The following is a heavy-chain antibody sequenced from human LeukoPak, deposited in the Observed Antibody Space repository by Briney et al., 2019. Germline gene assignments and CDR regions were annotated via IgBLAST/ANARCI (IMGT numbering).Heavy chain of an antibody. V-gene: IGHV1-69*05. CDR3: AGEMATIRGPTVVDV. J-gene: IGHJ6*04. CDR2: IIPIFGTA. CDR1: GGTFSSYA. D-gene: IGHD5-24*01. Sequence: VKVSCKASGGTFSSYAISWVRQAPGQGLEWMGRIIPIFGTANYAQKFQGRVTITTDESTSTAYMELSSLRSEDTAVYYCAGEMATIRGPTVVDVWGKGTTVTVSS.